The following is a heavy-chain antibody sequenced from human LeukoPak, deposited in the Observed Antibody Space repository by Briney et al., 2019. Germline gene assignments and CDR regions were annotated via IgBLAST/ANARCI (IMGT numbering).Heavy chain of an antibody. CDR2: ISAYNGNT. V-gene: IGHV1-18*01. CDR1: GYTFTSYG. CDR3: ARHSSGYYLYYFDY. J-gene: IGHJ4*02. D-gene: IGHD3-22*01. Sequence: ASVKVSCKASGYTFTSYGISWVRQAPGQGLEWMGWISAYNGNTNYAQKLQGRVTMTTDTSTSTAYMELRSLRSDDTAVYYCARHSSGYYLYYFDYWGQGTLVTVSS.